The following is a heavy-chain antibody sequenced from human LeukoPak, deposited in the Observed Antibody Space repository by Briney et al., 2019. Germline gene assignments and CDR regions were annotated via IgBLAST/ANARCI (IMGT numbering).Heavy chain of an antibody. CDR3: ARASHDYGAPLDVFDI. Sequence: GGSLRLSCAASGFTFSSYWKSWVRQAPGKGLEWLANIKQDGSEKYYVDSVKGRFTISRHNAKNSLYLQMNSLRSEDTAVYYRARASHDYGAPLDVFDIGGQGQWPPSLQ. V-gene: IGHV3-7*01. D-gene: IGHD4-17*01. CDR2: IKQDGSEK. CDR1: GFTFSSYW. J-gene: IGHJ3*02.